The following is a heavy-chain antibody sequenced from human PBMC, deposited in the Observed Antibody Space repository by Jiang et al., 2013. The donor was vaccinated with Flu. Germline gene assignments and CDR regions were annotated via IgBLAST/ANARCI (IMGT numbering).Heavy chain of an antibody. Sequence: KPTQTLTLTCTFSGFSLSTSGMCVSWIRQPPGKALEWLALIDWDDDKYYSTSLKTRLTISKDTSKNQVVLTMTNMDPVDTATYYCARIVGCTNRPYYYYYGMDVWGKGTTVTVSS. CDR3: ARIVGCTNRPYYYYYGMDV. V-gene: IGHV2-70*01. CDR1: GFSLSTSGMC. D-gene: IGHD2-8*01. CDR2: IDWDDDK. J-gene: IGHJ6*04.